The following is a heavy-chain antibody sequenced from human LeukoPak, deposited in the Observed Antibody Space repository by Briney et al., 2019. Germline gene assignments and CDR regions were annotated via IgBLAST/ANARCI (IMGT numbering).Heavy chain of an antibody. CDR2: IYYSGST. V-gene: IGHV4-39*01. J-gene: IGHJ5*02. Sequence: SETLSLTCTVSGASISSSSYYWGWIRQPPGKGLEWIGSIYYSGSTYYNPSLKSRVTISVDTSKNQFSLKLSSVTAADTAVYYCARRLTIQDVTWFDPWGQGTLVTVSS. CDR3: ARRLTIQDVTWFDP. CDR1: GASISSSSYY. D-gene: IGHD3-3*01.